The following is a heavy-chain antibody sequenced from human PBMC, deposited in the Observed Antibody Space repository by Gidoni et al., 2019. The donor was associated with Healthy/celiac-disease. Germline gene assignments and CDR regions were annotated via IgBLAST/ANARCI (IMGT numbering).Heavy chain of an antibody. D-gene: IGHD2-2*01. J-gene: IGHJ1*01. Sequence: QVQLVESGGGVVQPGRSLRLSCAASGFTFSSSGMHWVRQAPGKGLEWVAVISYDGSNKYYADSVKGRFTISRDNSKNTLYLQMNSLRAEDTAVYYCANRKIDYAGREGGFQHWGQGTLVTVSS. CDR1: GFTFSSSG. CDR2: ISYDGSNK. V-gene: IGHV3-30*18. CDR3: ANRKIDYAGREGGFQH.